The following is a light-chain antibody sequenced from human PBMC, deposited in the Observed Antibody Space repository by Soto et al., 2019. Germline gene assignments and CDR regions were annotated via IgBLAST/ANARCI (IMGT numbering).Light chain of an antibody. J-gene: IGKJ5*01. Sequence: ILLTQSPGSLPLSPGDRAALSCRASQSVGGNVAWYQQIPGQPPKLLIFGASSRATGIADKFSGSGSGTDFTLTISRLEPADFALYYCQHYGAAPITFGQGTRLEIK. CDR2: GAS. CDR1: QSVGGN. CDR3: QHYGAAPIT. V-gene: IGKV3-20*01.